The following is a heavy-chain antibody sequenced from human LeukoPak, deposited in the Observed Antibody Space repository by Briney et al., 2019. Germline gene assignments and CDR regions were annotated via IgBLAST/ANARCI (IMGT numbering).Heavy chain of an antibody. CDR3: SKAALSYYYCSSSYYPNMDD. D-gene: IGHD3-10*01. V-gene: IGHV4-34*01. Sequence: SETLSLTCAVYGGSFSGYYWSWIRQPPGKGLEWIGEINHSGSTNYDPSLKSRVTISVDTSKNQFSLKLSSVTAAATAVYFCSKAALSYYYCSSSYYPNMDDWGKGTLVTVSS. CDR1: GGSFSGYY. CDR2: INHSGST. J-gene: IGHJ4*02.